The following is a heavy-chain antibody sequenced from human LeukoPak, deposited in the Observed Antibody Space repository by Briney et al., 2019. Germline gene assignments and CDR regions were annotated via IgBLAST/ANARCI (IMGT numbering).Heavy chain of an antibody. CDR2: MNPNSGNT. V-gene: IGHV1-8*03. CDR1: GYTFTSYD. CDR3: ARGPRYYDILRYYYYMDV. D-gene: IGHD3-9*01. J-gene: IGHJ6*03. Sequence: GASVKVSCKASGYTFTSYDINWVRQATGQGLEWMGWMNPNSGNTGYAQKFQGRVTITRNTSISTAYMELSSLRSEDTAVYYCARGPRYYDILRYYYYMDVWGKGTTVTVSS.